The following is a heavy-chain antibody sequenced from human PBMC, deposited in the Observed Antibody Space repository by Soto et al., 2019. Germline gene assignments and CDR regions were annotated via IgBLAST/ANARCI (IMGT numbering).Heavy chain of an antibody. J-gene: IGHJ5*02. CDR1: GFTFSSYS. CDR2: ISDISTYI. CDR3: AREGISLLVGRGWFDP. D-gene: IGHD3-22*01. V-gene: IGHV3-21*01. Sequence: PGGSLRLSCAASGFTFSSYSMNWVRQSPGKGLEWVSSISDISTYIYYADSVKGRFTISRENAKNSLYLQMNSLRAEDTAVYYCAREGISLLVGRGWFDPWGQGTLVTVSS.